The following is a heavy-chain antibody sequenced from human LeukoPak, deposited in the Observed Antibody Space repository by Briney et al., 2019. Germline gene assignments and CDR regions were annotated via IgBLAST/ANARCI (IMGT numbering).Heavy chain of an antibody. CDR3: ARGKYYYDSTGYYPGGDY. CDR1: GFTFTTHW. D-gene: IGHD3-22*01. V-gene: IGHV3-74*01. CDR2: IKPDGSDT. Sequence: GGSLRLSCGASGFTFTTHWIHWVRQAPGKGLVWVSRIKPDGSDTNYADSVKGRFTISRDNAKNSLYLQMNSLRAEDTAVYYCARGKYYYDSTGYYPGGDYWGQGTLVTVSS. J-gene: IGHJ4*02.